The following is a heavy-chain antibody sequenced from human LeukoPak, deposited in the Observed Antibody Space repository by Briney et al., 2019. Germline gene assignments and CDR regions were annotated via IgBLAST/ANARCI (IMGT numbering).Heavy chain of an antibody. CDR1: GGSTSSYY. D-gene: IGHD5-18*01. CDR2: IYYSGST. J-gene: IGHJ4*02. CDR3: ARKDTAMVIFDY. V-gene: IGHV4-59*01. Sequence: PSETLSLTCTVSGGSTSSYYWSWIRQPPGKGLEWIGYIYYSGSTNYNPSLKSRVTISVDTSKNQFSLKLSSVTAADTAVYYCARKDTAMVIFDYWGQGTLVTVSS.